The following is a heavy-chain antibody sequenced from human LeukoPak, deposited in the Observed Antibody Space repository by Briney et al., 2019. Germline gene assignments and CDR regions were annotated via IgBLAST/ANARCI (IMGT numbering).Heavy chain of an antibody. CDR3: AKGGLRYYYDSSGYYYFDY. Sequence: GGSLRLSCAASGFTFSSYGMHWVRQAPGKGLEWVAVMSYDGSNKYYADSVKGRFTISRDNSKNTLYLQMNSLRAEDTAVYYCAKGGLRYYYDSSGYYYFDYWGQGTLVTVSS. CDR2: MSYDGSNK. V-gene: IGHV3-30*18. D-gene: IGHD3-22*01. CDR1: GFTFSSYG. J-gene: IGHJ4*02.